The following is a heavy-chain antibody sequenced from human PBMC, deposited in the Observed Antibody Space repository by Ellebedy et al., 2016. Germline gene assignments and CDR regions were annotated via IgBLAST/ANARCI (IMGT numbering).Heavy chain of an antibody. J-gene: IGHJ5*02. Sequence: ASVKVSCXASGYTFTTYDINWVRQATGQGLEWMGWMSPNSGYTDCAQKFQGRVTMTRNTSISTAYMELSSLRSEDTAVYYCARGPSRPASLRGLWFDPWGQGTLVTVSS. CDR2: MSPNSGYT. V-gene: IGHV1-8*01. D-gene: IGHD2-2*01. CDR1: GYTFTTYD. CDR3: ARGPSRPASLRGLWFDP.